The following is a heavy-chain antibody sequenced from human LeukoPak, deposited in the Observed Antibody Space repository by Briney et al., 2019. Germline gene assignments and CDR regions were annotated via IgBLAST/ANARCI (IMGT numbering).Heavy chain of an antibody. J-gene: IGHJ3*02. CDR2: IIPIFGTA. V-gene: IGHV1-69*13. CDR3: ARGDTWEYCSSTSCYLYAFDI. CDR1: GYTFTSYG. Sequence: ASVKVSCKASGYTFTSYGISWVRQAPGQGLEWMGGIIPIFGTANYAQKFQGRVTITADESTSTAYMELSSLRSEDTAVYYCARGDTWEYCSSTSCYLYAFDIWGQGTMVTVSS. D-gene: IGHD2-2*01.